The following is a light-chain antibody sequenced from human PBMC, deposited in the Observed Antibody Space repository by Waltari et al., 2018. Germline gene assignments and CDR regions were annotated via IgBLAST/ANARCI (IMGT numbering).Light chain of an antibody. Sequence: SYELTQPPPVSVSPGQTARITCSGDALPKQYAYWYQQQPGQAPVLVIYKDSERPSGIPERFSGSSSGKTVTLTISGVQAEDEADYYCQSADSSGTYHWVFGGGTKLTVL. J-gene: IGLJ3*02. CDR3: QSADSSGTYHWV. V-gene: IGLV3-25*03. CDR1: ALPKQY. CDR2: KDS.